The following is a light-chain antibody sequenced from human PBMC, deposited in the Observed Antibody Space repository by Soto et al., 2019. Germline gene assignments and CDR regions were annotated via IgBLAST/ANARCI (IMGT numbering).Light chain of an antibody. CDR2: GAS. J-gene: IGKJ1*01. Sequence: EIVMTQSPATLSVSPGERATLSCRASQSVSSNLAWYQQKPGQAPRLLIYGASTRATGIPARFSGSGSGTEFTLTNSSLQSEDFASYFCQQYNTWPPDRTFGQGTKVEIK. CDR3: QQYNTWPPDRT. CDR1: QSVSSN. V-gene: IGKV3-15*01.